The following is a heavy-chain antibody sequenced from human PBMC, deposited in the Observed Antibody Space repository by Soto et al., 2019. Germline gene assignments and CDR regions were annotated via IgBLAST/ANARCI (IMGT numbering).Heavy chain of an antibody. CDR1: RFTFSNYA. J-gene: IGHJ5*02. D-gene: IGHD3-10*01. Sequence: EVQLLESGGGLVQPGGSLRVSCAAYRFTFSNYAMGWFRQAPGKGLEWVSSISDSGDSTYYADSVKGRFTISRDNSKNTLYLQMNSLRAEDTAVYYCAKDYGSGSFGPWGQGTLVTVSS. V-gene: IGHV3-23*01. CDR3: AKDYGSGSFGP. CDR2: ISDSGDST.